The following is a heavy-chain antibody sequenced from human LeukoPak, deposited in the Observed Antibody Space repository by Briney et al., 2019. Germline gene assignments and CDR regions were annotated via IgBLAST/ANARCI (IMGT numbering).Heavy chain of an antibody. Sequence: GESLKISCKGSGYSFTSYWIGWVRQMPGKGLEWMGIIYPGDSDTRYSPSFQGQVTISADKSISTAYLQWSSLKASDTAMYYCARYLSPVVVTGAFDIWGQGTMVTVSS. CDR3: ARYLSPVVVTGAFDI. CDR1: GYSFTSYW. J-gene: IGHJ3*02. CDR2: IYPGDSDT. V-gene: IGHV5-51*01. D-gene: IGHD2-21*02.